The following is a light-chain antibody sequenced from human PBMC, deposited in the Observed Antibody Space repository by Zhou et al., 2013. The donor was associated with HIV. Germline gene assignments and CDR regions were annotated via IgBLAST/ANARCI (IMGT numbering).Light chain of an antibody. CDR1: QGISSW. CDR2: AAS. Sequence: DIQMTQSPSSVSASVGDRVTITCRASQGISSWLAWYQQKPGKAPKLLIYAASSLQSGVPSRFSGSGSGTDFTLTISSLQSEDVGVYYCQQYNNWPFTFGLGTKLEIK. CDR3: QQYNNWPFT. V-gene: IGKV1-12*01. J-gene: IGKJ2*01.